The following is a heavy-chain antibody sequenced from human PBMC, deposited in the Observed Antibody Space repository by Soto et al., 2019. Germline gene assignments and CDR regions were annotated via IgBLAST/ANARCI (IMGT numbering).Heavy chain of an antibody. CDR1: GFTFSSYS. Sequence: GGSLRLSCAASGFTFSSYSMNWVRQAPGKGLEWVSSISSSSSYIYYADPVKGRFTISRDNAKNSLYLQMNSLRAEDTAVYYCARDRDGYNFGYFDYWGQGTLVTVSS. V-gene: IGHV3-21*01. D-gene: IGHD5-12*01. CDR2: ISSSSSYI. J-gene: IGHJ4*03. CDR3: ARDRDGYNFGYFDY.